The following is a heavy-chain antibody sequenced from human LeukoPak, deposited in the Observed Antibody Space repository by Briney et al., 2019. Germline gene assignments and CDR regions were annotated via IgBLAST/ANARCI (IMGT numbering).Heavy chain of an antibody. CDR3: ARKSRYCSSTSCYADAFDI. CDR1: GGSISSSNW. Sequence: SETLSLTCAVSGGSISSSNWWSWVRQPPGKGLEWIGEIYHSGSTNYNPSLKSRVTISVDKSKNQFSLKLSSVTAADTAVYYCARKSRYCSSTSCYADAFDIWGQGTMVTVSS. J-gene: IGHJ3*02. V-gene: IGHV4-4*02. CDR2: IYHSGST. D-gene: IGHD2-2*01.